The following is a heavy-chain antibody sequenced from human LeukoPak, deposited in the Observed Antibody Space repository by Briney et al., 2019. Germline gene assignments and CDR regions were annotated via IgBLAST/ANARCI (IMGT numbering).Heavy chain of an antibody. V-gene: IGHV1-69*13. CDR3: ARALRGYSGYDYVHYFDY. Sequence: ASVKVSCKASGGTFSSYAISWVRQAPGQGLEWMGGIIPIFGTANYAQKFQGRVTITADESTSTAYMELSSPRSEDTAVYYCARALRGYSGYDYVHYFDYWGQGTLVTVSS. J-gene: IGHJ4*02. D-gene: IGHD5-12*01. CDR2: IIPIFGTA. CDR1: GGTFSSYA.